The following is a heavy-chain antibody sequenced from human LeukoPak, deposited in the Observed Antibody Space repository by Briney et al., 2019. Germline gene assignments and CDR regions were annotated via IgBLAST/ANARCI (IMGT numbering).Heavy chain of an antibody. CDR2: IYYSGST. CDR3: ARFPGFRHGMDV. J-gene: IGHJ6*02. V-gene: IGHV4-39*07. Sequence: PSETLSLTCTVSGGSISSSSYYWGWIRQPPGKGLEWIGSIYYSGSTYYNPSLKSRVTISVDTSKNQFSLKLSSVTAADAAVYYCARFPGFRHGMDVWGQGTTVTVSS. CDR1: GGSISSSSYY. D-gene: IGHD6-6*01.